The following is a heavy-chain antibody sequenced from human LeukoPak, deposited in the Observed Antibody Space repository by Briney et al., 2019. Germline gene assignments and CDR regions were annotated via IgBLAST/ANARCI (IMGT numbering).Heavy chain of an antibody. D-gene: IGHD4-17*01. CDR2: IKSKTDGGTS. CDR1: GFTLNDAW. Sequence: GGSLRLSCVASGFTLNDAWMSWVRQAPGKGLEWVGRIKSKTDGGTSDYAAPVKGRFIISRDDSKNTLYLQMNSLKTEDTAVYYCTTLDYGDFPPPFDYWGQGTLVTVSS. V-gene: IGHV3-15*01. J-gene: IGHJ4*02. CDR3: TTLDYGDFPPPFDY.